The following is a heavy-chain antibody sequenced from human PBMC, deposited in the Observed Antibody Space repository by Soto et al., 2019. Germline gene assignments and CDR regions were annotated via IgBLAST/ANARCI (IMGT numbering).Heavy chain of an antibody. V-gene: IGHV3-15*07. J-gene: IGHJ6*02. CDR1: GFSFSNAW. CDR3: TTGSVVGV. D-gene: IGHD2-15*01. CDR2: IKRKIDGEAT. Sequence: EVQLVESGGGLVKPGGSLRLSCAASGFSFSNAWMNWVRQAPGKGLEWVGRIKRKIDGEATDYAGPVKGRFTVFRDDSKSALYLQMNSLKGDDTAVYYCTTGSVVGVWGQGTTVTVS.